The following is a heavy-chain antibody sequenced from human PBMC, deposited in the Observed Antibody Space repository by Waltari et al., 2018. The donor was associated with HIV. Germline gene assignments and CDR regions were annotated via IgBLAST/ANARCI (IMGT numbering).Heavy chain of an antibody. V-gene: IGHV3-48*02. J-gene: IGHJ4*02. CDR2: LSGSSSAT. D-gene: IGHD6-19*01. CDR3: TRVGIAVAGYYCDY. CDR1: GFTFSNYK. Sequence: EVQLVESGGGLVQPGGSLRLSCAVSGFTFSNYKMTWVRQAPGKGLEVVSYLSGSSSATYYADSVRGRFTISRDNAKNSLYLQMNNLRDEDTAVYYCTRVGIAVAGYYCDYWGQGTLVTVSS.